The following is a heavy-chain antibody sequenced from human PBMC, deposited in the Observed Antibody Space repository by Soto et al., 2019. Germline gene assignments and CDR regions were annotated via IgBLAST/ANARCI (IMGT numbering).Heavy chain of an antibody. CDR1: GFTFDDYA. CDR3: AKDEVRAVTTPGGFQH. Sequence: GGSLRLSCAASGFTFDDYAMHWVRQAPGKGLEWVSGISWNSGSIGYADSVKGRFTISRDNAKNSLYLQMNSLRAEDTALYYCAKDEVRAVTTPGGFQHWGQGTLVTVSS. V-gene: IGHV3-9*01. J-gene: IGHJ1*01. D-gene: IGHD4-17*01. CDR2: ISWNSGSI.